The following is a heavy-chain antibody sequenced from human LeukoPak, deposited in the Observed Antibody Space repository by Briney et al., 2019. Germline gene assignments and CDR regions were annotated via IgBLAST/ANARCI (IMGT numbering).Heavy chain of an antibody. V-gene: IGHV3-23*01. Sequence: TGGSLRLSCGASGFSFSTYGMTWVRQAPGKGLEWVSGISGSGESTYYADSVKGRFTISRDNSKKTLNLQMNSLRAEDTAVYYCAKEYDRSGYEGTGFDYWGQGTLVTVSS. CDR2: ISGSGEST. CDR3: AKEYDRSGYEGTGFDY. D-gene: IGHD3-22*01. CDR1: GFSFSTYG. J-gene: IGHJ4*02.